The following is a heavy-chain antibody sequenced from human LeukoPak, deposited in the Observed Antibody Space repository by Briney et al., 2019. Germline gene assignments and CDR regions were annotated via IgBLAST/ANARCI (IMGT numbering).Heavy chain of an antibody. CDR3: ARGGAAAGDFDY. J-gene: IGHJ4*02. Sequence: SETLSLTCTVSGGSISSGSYYWSWIRQPAGKGLEWIGRIYTSVSTNYNPSLKSRVTISVDTSKNQFSLKLSSVTAADTAVYYCARGGAAAGDFDYWGQGTLVTVPS. CDR2: IYTSVST. CDR1: GGSISSGSYY. V-gene: IGHV4-61*02. D-gene: IGHD6-13*01.